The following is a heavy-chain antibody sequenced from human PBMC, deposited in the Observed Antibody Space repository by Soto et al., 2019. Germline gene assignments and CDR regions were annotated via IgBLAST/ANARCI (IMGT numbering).Heavy chain of an antibody. CDR3: AREGVGDDYLDYYYMDV. D-gene: IGHD3-16*01. Sequence: GGSLRLSCAASGFTFSSYGMHWVRQAPGKGLEWVAVIWYDGSNKYYADSVKGRFTISRDNSKNTLYLQMNSLRAEDTVVYYCAREGVGDDYLDYYYMDVWGKGTTVTVSS. V-gene: IGHV3-33*01. CDR1: GFTFSSYG. J-gene: IGHJ6*03. CDR2: IWYDGSNK.